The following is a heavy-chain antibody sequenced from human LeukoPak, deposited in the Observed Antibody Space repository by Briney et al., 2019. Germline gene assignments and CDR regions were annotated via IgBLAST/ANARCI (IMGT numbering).Heavy chain of an antibody. Sequence: PGGSLRLSCAASGFTFSSYGIHWVRQAPGKGLEWVAFIRYDGSNKYYADSVKGRFTISRDNSKNTLYLQMNSLRAEDTAVYYCAKGRTEIGYCSGGSCPSQPRRLFDSDYYYYYGMDVWGQGTTVTVSS. V-gene: IGHV3-30*02. CDR3: AKGRTEIGYCSGGSCPSQPRRLFDSDYYYYYGMDV. J-gene: IGHJ6*02. CDR2: IRYDGSNK. CDR1: GFTFSSYG. D-gene: IGHD2-15*01.